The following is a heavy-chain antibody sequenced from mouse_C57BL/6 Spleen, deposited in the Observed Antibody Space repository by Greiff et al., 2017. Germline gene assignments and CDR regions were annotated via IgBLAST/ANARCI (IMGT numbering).Heavy chain of an antibody. V-gene: IGHV14-3*01. D-gene: IGHD1-1*01. CDR3: ASYYGRSYWYFDV. CDR1: GFNINNTY. Sequence: EVQLQQSVAELVRPGASVKLSCTASGFNINNTYMHWVKQRPEQGLEWIGRIDPANGNTKYAPKFQGKATITADTSSNTAYLQLSSLTSEDTAIYYCASYYGRSYWYFDVWGTGTTVTVSS. J-gene: IGHJ1*03. CDR2: IDPANGNT.